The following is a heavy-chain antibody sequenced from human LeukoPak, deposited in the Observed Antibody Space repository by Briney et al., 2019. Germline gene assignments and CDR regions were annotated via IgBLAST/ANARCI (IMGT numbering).Heavy chain of an antibody. D-gene: IGHD2-2*01. Sequence: AASVKVSCKASGYTFTSYTMHWVRQAPGQGLEWMGWISAYNGNANYGQKLQGRVTMTTDTSTSTAYMELRSLRSDDTAVYYCARKKMQYQLLNYYNGLDVWGQGTTVTVSS. CDR2: ISAYNGNA. V-gene: IGHV1-18*01. J-gene: IGHJ6*02. CDR3: ARKKMQYQLLNYYNGLDV. CDR1: GYTFTSYT.